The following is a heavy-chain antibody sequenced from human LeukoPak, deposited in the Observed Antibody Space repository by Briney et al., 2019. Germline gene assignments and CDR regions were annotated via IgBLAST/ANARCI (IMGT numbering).Heavy chain of an antibody. D-gene: IGHD2-2*01. CDR1: GYTFTGYY. V-gene: IGHV1-2*02. CDR3: ARLKYCSSTSCFDY. Sequence: ASVKVSCKASGYTFTGYYMHWVRQAPGQGLEWMGWINPNSGGTNYAQRFQGRVTMTRDTSISTAYMELSRLRSDDTAVYYCARLKYCSSTSCFDYWGKGTLVTVSS. CDR2: INPNSGGT. J-gene: IGHJ4*02.